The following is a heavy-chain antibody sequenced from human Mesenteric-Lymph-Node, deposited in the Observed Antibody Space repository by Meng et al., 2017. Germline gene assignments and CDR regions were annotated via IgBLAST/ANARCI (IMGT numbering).Heavy chain of an antibody. Sequence: GESLKISCAASGFSFSDQSMSWVRQAPGKGLEWVSAISGSGGSTYYADSVKGRFTISRDNSKNTLYLQMNSLRAEDTAVYYCANKYYDFWSGYDYWGQGTLVTVSS. D-gene: IGHD3-3*01. V-gene: IGHV3-23*01. CDR3: ANKYYDFWSGYDY. CDR1: GFSFSDQS. CDR2: ISGSGGST. J-gene: IGHJ4*02.